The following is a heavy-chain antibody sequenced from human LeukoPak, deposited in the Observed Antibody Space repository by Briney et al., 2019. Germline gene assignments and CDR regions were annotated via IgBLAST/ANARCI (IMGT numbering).Heavy chain of an antibody. Sequence: ASVKVSCKASGYTFTDYYMHWVRQAPGQGLEWMGWINPNKGGTKYAQKFQGRVTMTRDTSISTAYMELSRLRSDDTAVYYCARCSDMVRGVIPFDPWGQGTLVTVSS. J-gene: IGHJ5*02. CDR2: INPNKGGT. V-gene: IGHV1-2*02. CDR3: ARCSDMVRGVIPFDP. CDR1: GYTFTDYY. D-gene: IGHD3-10*01.